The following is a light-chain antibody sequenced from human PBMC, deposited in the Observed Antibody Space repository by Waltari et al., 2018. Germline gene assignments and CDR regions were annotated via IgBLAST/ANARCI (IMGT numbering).Light chain of an antibody. CDR3: ATWDDSLTAWV. CDR1: SSNIGPYY. J-gene: IGLJ3*02. CDR2: RNN. Sequence: QSVLTQPPSASGTPGQRVTISCSGSSSNIGPYYVYWYQQFPGTAPKPLIYRNNQRPSGVPDRFSGSKSGTAASLAIGGLRSEDEADYYCATWDDSLTAWVFGGGTKVTVL. V-gene: IGLV1-47*01.